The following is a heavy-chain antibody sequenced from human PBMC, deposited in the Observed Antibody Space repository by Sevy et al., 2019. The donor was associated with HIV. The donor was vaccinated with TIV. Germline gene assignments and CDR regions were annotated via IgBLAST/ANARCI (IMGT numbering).Heavy chain of an antibody. CDR3: VKEGGGGGGDH. CDR2: IQYDGSNK. CDR1: GFSFSSYG. V-gene: IGHV3-30*02. Sequence: GGSLRLSCAASGFSFSSYGMHWVRQAPGKGLEWMSYIQYDGSNKDYADSVKGRFTISRDNSKNTLYLQMNSLRFEDPAVFYCVKEGGGGGGDHWGQGTLVTVSS. J-gene: IGHJ4*02. D-gene: IGHD3-16*01.